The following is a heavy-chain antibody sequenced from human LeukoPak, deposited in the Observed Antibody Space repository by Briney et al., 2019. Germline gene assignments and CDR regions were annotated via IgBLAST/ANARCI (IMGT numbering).Heavy chain of an antibody. Sequence: PGGSLRLSCAASGFTFSSYNMNWVRQAPGKGLEWVSSISSSSSYIYYADSVKGRFTISRDNAKNSLYLQMNSLRAEGTAVYYCARGMYYYGSGSSFDNWGQGTLVTVSS. J-gene: IGHJ4*02. CDR2: ISSSSSYI. CDR1: GFTFSSYN. V-gene: IGHV3-21*01. CDR3: ARGMYYYGSGSSFDN. D-gene: IGHD3-10*01.